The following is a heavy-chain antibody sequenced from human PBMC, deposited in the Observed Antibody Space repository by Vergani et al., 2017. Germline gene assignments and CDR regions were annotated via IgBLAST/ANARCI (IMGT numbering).Heavy chain of an antibody. Sequence: VQLVQSGAEVKKPGESLKISCKGSGYSFTSYWIGWVRQMPGKGLEWVAVIWYDGSNKYYADSVKGRFTISRDNSKNTLYLQMNSLRAEDTAVYYCAKGSVTMVRGVTSSFDYWGQGTLVTVSS. CDR1: GYSFTSYW. CDR2: IWYDGSNK. CDR3: AKGSVTMVRGVTSSFDY. V-gene: IGHV3-33*06. J-gene: IGHJ4*02. D-gene: IGHD3-10*01.